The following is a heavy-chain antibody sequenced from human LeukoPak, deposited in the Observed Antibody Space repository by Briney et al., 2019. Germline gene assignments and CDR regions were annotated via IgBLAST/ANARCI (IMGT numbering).Heavy chain of an antibody. CDR2: IIPIFGTA. J-gene: IGHJ6*02. CDR3: ARGRRTYSSSWLGYYYYGMDV. Sequence: SVKVSCKASGGTFSSYAISWVRQAPGQGLEWMGGIIPIFGTANYAQKFRGRVTITADESTSTAYMELSSLRSEDTAVYYCARGRRTYSSSWLGYYYYGMDVWGQGTTVTVSS. CDR1: GGTFSSYA. V-gene: IGHV1-69*13. D-gene: IGHD6-13*01.